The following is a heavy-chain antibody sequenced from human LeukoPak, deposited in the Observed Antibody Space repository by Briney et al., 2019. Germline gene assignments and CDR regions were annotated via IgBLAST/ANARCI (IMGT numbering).Heavy chain of an antibody. V-gene: IGHV1-8*01. D-gene: IGHD3-22*01. CDR2: MNPNNGNT. CDR1: GFTFTSYD. J-gene: IGHJ4*02. CDR3: ARAARYYYDSSGPKGY. Sequence: ASVKVSCTASGFTFTSYDINWVRQASGQGLEWMGWMNPNNGNTGYAQKFQGRVTMTRDTSTSTVYMELSSLRSEDTAIYYCARAARYYYDSSGPKGYWGQGTLVTVSS.